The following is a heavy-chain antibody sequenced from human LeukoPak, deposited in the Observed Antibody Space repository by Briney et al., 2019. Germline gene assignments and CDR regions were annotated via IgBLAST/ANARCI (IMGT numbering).Heavy chain of an antibody. CDR2: MSGSGGST. CDR1: GFTFSSYA. CDR3: AKWVAGYYDSSGQSDY. V-gene: IGHV3-23*01. D-gene: IGHD3-22*01. Sequence: SGGSLRLSCAASGFTFSSYAMSWVRQAPGKGLEWVSAMSGSGGSTYYADSVKGRFTISRDNSKNTLYLQMNSLRAEDTAVYYCAKWVAGYYDSSGQSDYWGQGTLVTVSS. J-gene: IGHJ4*02.